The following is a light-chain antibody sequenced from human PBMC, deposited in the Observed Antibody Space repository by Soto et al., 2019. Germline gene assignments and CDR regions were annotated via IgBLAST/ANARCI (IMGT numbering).Light chain of an antibody. Sequence: ELVLTQSPGTLSLSPGGRATLSCRASQSVSSSYLAWYQQKPGQAPRLLIYGASSRASGIPDRFSGSGSGTDFTLTISSLQPEDSAAYYCQQYNSYPVTFGQGTRLEIK. J-gene: IGKJ5*01. CDR1: QSVSSSY. CDR2: GAS. V-gene: IGKV3-20*01. CDR3: QQYNSYPVT.